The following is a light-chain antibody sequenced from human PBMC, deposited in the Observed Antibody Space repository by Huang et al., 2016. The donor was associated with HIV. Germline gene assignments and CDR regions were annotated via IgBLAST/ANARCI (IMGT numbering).Light chain of an antibody. CDR3: QQYNNWPPWT. CDR1: QSIGSN. V-gene: IGKV3-15*01. J-gene: IGKJ1*01. Sequence: EIVMQQSPATLSVSPGERATLSCRASQSIGSNLAWYQQKSGQAPRLLIYSASTRATGIPARFSGSGSGTEFTLTIRSLQSEDFAVYYCQQYNNWPPWTFGQGTKVEIK. CDR2: SAS.